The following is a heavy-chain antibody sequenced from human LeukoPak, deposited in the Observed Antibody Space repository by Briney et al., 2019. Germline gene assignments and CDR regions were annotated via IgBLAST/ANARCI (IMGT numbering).Heavy chain of an antibody. Sequence: GGSLRLSCAASGFTFSNSPMSWVRQAPGKGLEWVSAISGSGGSTYYADSVKGRFTISRDNSKNTLYLQMNSLRAEDTAVYYCAKVKDGDYFPDIWGQGTMVTVSS. J-gene: IGHJ3*02. D-gene: IGHD4-17*01. CDR1: GFTFSNSP. V-gene: IGHV3-23*01. CDR2: ISGSGGST. CDR3: AKVKDGDYFPDI.